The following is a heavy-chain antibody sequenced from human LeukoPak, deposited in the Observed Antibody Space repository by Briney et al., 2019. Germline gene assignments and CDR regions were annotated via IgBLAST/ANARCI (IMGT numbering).Heavy chain of an antibody. Sequence: PGGSLRLSCAASGFTFSSYSMNWVRQAPGKGLEWVSYISSSSSTIYYADSVKGRFTISRDNAKNSLYLQMNSLRAEDTAVYYCARGRVGGGSCCDYWGQGTLVTVSS. CDR3: ARGRVGGGSCCDY. D-gene: IGHD2-15*01. V-gene: IGHV3-48*01. CDR2: ISSSSSTI. CDR1: GFTFSSYS. J-gene: IGHJ4*02.